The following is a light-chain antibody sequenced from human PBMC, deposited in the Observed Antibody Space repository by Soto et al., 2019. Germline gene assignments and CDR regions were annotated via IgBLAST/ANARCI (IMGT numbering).Light chain of an antibody. J-gene: IGKJ2*01. CDR1: QTTNTW. V-gene: IGKV1-5*01. CDR3: QQYISYPYT. Sequence: DIQMTQFPSTLSASVGDRVTITCRASQTTNTWLAWYQQKPGTAPKLLIYDASSLEGGVPSRFSASGSGTEFTLTISRLQTDDLATYYCQQYISYPYTFGQGTKVEIK. CDR2: DAS.